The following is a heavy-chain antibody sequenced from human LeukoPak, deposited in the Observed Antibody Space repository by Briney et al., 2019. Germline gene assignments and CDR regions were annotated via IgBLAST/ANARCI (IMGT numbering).Heavy chain of an antibody. V-gene: IGHV3-23*01. Sequence: GGSLRLSCAASGFTFSTYAMSWVRQAPGKGLEWVAAITDSGFTPWYPDSVKGRFTISRDNSKNTLYLQMNSLRAEDTAVYYCAKEGFDSWGQGTLVTVSS. J-gene: IGHJ4*02. CDR2: ITDSGFTP. CDR1: GFTFSTYA. CDR3: AKEGFDS.